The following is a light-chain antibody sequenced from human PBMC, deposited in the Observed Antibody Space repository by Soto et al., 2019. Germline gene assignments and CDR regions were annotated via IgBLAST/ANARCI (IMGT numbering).Light chain of an antibody. V-gene: IGKV3-15*01. J-gene: IGKJ4*01. CDR1: QSISRT. Sequence: EILMSQSPATLSVSPGEGLTLSCRASQSISRTLAWYQQRPGQAPRLLIYGASSRATGVPARFSGSGSGTEFSLTISSLQSEDFAVYYCQQYNDWLLTFGGGTKVEIK. CDR2: GAS. CDR3: QQYNDWLLT.